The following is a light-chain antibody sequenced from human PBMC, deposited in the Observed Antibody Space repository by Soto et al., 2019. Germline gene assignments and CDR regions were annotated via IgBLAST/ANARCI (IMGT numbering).Light chain of an antibody. Sequence: DIVMTQSPDSLAVSLGERATINCKSSQRVLYSSNNKNYLAWYQQKPGQPPKLVIYWASTRESGVPDRFSGSGSGTDFTLTICSLQAEDVAVYYCQQYYSTPWTFGQGTKVEIK. CDR1: QRVLYSSNNKNY. J-gene: IGKJ1*01. CDR3: QQYYSTPWT. CDR2: WAS. V-gene: IGKV4-1*01.